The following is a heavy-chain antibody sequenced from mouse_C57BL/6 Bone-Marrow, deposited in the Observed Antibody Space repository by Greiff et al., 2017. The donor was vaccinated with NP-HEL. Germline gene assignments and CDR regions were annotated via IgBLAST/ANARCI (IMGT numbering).Heavy chain of an antibody. V-gene: IGHV1-81*01. J-gene: IGHJ3*01. D-gene: IGHD2-3*01. CDR2: IYPRSGNT. CDR1: GYTFTSYG. CDR3: ARSGFYAPWFAY. Sequence: QVQLQQSGAELARPGASVKLSCKASGYTFTSYGISWVKQRPGQGLEWIGEIYPRSGNTYYNEKFKGKATLTADKSSSTAYMELRSLTSEDSAVYFCARSGFYAPWFAYWGQGTLVTVSA.